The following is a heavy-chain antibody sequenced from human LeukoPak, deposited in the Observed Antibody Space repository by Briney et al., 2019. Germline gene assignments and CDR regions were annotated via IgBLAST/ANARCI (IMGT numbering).Heavy chain of an antibody. D-gene: IGHD3-22*01. CDR3: ARSYSSGYYYVLYYFDY. J-gene: IGHJ4*02. CDR2: INHSGST. V-gene: IGHV4-34*01. CDR1: GGSFSGYY. Sequence: SETLTLTCAVYGGSFSGYYWRWIRHPPGKGLEWIGEINHSGSTKYNPALESRVTISVDTSKNQISLKLSSVTAADTAVYYCARSYSSGYYYVLYYFDYWGQGTPVTVSS.